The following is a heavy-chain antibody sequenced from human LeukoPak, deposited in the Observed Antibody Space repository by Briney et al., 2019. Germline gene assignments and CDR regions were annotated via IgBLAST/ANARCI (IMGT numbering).Heavy chain of an antibody. CDR3: ARASRVRSSGYDLSFDY. Sequence: SETLSLTCTVSGGSISSYYWSWIRQPPGKGLEWIGYISYSGSTNYNPSLKSRVTISVDTSKNQFSLKLSSVTAADTAVYYCARASRVRSSGYDLSFDYWGQGTLVTVSS. D-gene: IGHD5-12*01. V-gene: IGHV4-59*08. J-gene: IGHJ4*02. CDR1: GGSISSYY. CDR2: ISYSGST.